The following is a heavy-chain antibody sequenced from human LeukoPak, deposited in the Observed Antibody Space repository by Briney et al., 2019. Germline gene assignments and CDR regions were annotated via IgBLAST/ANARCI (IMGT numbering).Heavy chain of an antibody. Sequence: PSETLSLTCTVSGGSISSYYWSWTRQPPGKGLEWIGYIYYSGSTNYNPSLKSRVTISVDTSKNQFSLNLSSVTAADTAVYYCARDLLSTAGYFDYWGQGTLVTVSS. J-gene: IGHJ4*02. CDR3: ARDLLSTAGYFDY. D-gene: IGHD6-19*01. CDR2: IYYSGST. V-gene: IGHV4-59*01. CDR1: GGSISSYY.